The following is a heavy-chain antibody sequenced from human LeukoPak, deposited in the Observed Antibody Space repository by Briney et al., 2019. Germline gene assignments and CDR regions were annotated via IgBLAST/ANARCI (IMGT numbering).Heavy chain of an antibody. CDR1: GNTFTGYF. J-gene: IGHJ2*01. D-gene: IGHD7-27*01. CDR3: ARASPNWGYWYFDL. CDR2: VDPNSGDT. V-gene: IGHV1-2*02. Sequence: ASVKVSCKASGNTFTGYFIHWVRQAPGQGLEWMGWVDPNSGDTRYEQKFQGRVTMTRDTSITTAYVELSRLRSDDTAVYYCARASPNWGYWYFDLWGRGTLVAVSS.